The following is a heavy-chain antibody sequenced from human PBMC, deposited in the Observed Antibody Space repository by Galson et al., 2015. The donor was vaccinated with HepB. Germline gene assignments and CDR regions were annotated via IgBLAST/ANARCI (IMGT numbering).Heavy chain of an antibody. Sequence: SLRLSCAASGFTFRTYTFHWFRQAPGKGLEGVVLISSDGSKNNYAESARGRFTISRDNSRNTVYLQMSSLRPEDTAVYYCARAENCGGGECWLVDSWGLGTLVTVSS. D-gene: IGHD2-21*01. CDR2: ISSDGSKN. V-gene: IGHV3-30*04. CDR1: GFTFRTYT. CDR3: ARAENCGGGECWLVDS. J-gene: IGHJ5*01.